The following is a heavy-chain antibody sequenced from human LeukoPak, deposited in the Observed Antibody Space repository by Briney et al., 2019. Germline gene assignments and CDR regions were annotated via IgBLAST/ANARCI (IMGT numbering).Heavy chain of an antibody. V-gene: IGHV3-23*01. CDR3: AKDHPAYSSSWYFDY. CDR2: ISGSGGST. CDR1: GFTFSSYA. J-gene: IGHJ4*02. D-gene: IGHD6-13*01. Sequence: GGSLRLSCAASGFTFSSYAMSWVRQAPGKGLEWVSAISGSGGSTYYADSVKGRFTISRDNSKNTLYLQMNSLRAEDTAVYYCAKDHPAYSSSWYFDYWGQGTLVTVCS.